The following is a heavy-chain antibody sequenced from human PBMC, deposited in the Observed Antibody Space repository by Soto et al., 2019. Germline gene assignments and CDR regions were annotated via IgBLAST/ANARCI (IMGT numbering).Heavy chain of an antibody. Sequence: QVQLVESGGGVVQPGRSLRLSCAGSGFTFSNYGLHWVRQAPGKGLEWVAVISYDGSHEYYADSVKGRFTISRDNSNNTLSRQMASLRAEVTAVNHCAKDGAPRYCGRSSCHPAGAYWGQGTLVTVSS. V-gene: IGHV3-30*18. CDR3: AKDGAPRYCGRSSCHPAGAY. J-gene: IGHJ4*02. CDR2: ISYDGSHE. CDR1: GFTFSNYG. D-gene: IGHD2-15*01.